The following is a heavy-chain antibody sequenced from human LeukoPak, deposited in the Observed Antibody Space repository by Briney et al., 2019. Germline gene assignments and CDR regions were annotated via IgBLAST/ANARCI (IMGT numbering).Heavy chain of an antibody. CDR3: ARDYGSGYYYFFDY. J-gene: IGHJ4*02. Sequence: SETLSLTCTVSGYSITSGYYWGWIRQPPGKGLEWIGSIYQRGSTYYNPSLKSRVTTSVDTSKNQFSLKLSSVTAADTAVYYCARDYGSGYYYFFDYWGQGTLVTVSS. D-gene: IGHD3-22*01. V-gene: IGHV4-38-2*02. CDR2: IYQRGST. CDR1: GYSITSGYY.